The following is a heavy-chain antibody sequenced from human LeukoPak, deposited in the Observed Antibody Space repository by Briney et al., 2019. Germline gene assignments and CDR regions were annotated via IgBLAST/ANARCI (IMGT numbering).Heavy chain of an antibody. CDR3: ARGEDYYGSGSPTPFDY. Sequence: SETQSLTCTVSGGSIRSSYYYWGWIRQPPGKGLEWIGSIYDSGSTYYNPSLKSRVTISVDTSKNQFSLKLSSVTAADTAVYYCARGEDYYGSGSPTPFDYWGQGTLVTVSS. J-gene: IGHJ4*02. D-gene: IGHD3-10*01. CDR2: IYDSGST. V-gene: IGHV4-39*07. CDR1: GGSIRSSYYY.